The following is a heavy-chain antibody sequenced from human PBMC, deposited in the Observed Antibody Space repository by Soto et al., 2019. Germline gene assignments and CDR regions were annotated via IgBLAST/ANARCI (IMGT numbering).Heavy chain of an antibody. CDR3: ARDLDSLKEHNLFYYYAMDL. V-gene: IGHV1-18*01. Sequence: ASVKVSCKASGFTFSNYGLNWVRQAPGQGLEWMGWVSANNGHTNYAQNLQGRVSMTTDTSTSTAYMELRGLTFDDTAVYYCARDLDSLKEHNLFYYYAMDLWGQGTTVTVSS. CDR1: GFTFSNYG. J-gene: IGHJ6*02. D-gene: IGHD3-10*01. CDR2: VSANNGHT.